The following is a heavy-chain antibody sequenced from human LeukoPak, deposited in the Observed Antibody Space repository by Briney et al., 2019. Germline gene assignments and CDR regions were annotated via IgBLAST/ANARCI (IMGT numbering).Heavy chain of an antibody. CDR1: GFTFSSYG. Sequence: GGSLRLSCAASGFTFSSYGMSWVRQAPGKGLEWVSVISAGSTNTYYADSVKGRFTISRDNSKSTVYLEMNSLRAEDTAVYFCVKDRYGSFDPWGQGTLVTVSS. J-gene: IGHJ5*02. D-gene: IGHD3-10*01. V-gene: IGHV3-23*01. CDR2: ISAGSTNT. CDR3: VKDRYGSFDP.